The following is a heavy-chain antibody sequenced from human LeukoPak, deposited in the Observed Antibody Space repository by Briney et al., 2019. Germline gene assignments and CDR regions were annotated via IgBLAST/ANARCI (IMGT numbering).Heavy chain of an antibody. Sequence: GESLKISCKGSGYSFTSYWIGWVRHMPGKGLEWMGIIYPGDSATRYSPSFQGQVTISTDKSVTTAYLQWNSLKASDTAMYYCARRGYNYDFDYWGQGTLVTVSS. CDR2: IYPGDSAT. J-gene: IGHJ4*02. CDR1: GYSFTSYW. CDR3: ARRGYNYDFDY. D-gene: IGHD3-22*01. V-gene: IGHV5-51*01.